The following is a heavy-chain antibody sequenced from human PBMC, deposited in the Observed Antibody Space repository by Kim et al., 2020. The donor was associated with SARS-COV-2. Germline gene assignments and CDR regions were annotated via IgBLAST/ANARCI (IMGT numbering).Heavy chain of an antibody. Sequence: GGSLRLSCAAFGFTFSSYSMNWVRQAPGKGLEWVSSIISSSSYIYYADSVKGRFTISRDNAKNSLYLQMNSLRAEDTAVYYCASGFSVRFVEWLLGDDYWGQGTLVTVSS. CDR1: GFTFSSYS. J-gene: IGHJ4*02. CDR2: IISSSSYI. CDR3: ASGFSVRFVEWLLGDDY. D-gene: IGHD3-3*01. V-gene: IGHV3-21*01.